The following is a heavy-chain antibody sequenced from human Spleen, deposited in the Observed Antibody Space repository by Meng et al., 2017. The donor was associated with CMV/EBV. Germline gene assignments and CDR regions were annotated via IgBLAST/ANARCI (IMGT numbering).Heavy chain of an antibody. CDR1: SGSYD. CDR2: IYYNGSS. D-gene: IGHD3-9*01. Sequence: SGSYDWNWIRQPPGKGLEWIGYIYYNGSSNYSPSFKSRVTMSINRSKNQFSLKLNSVTAADTAVYYCARDTWNDVLTGYSYGGWFDPWGQGTLVTVSS. V-gene: IGHV4-61*01. CDR3: ARDTWNDVLTGYSYGGWFDP. J-gene: IGHJ5*02.